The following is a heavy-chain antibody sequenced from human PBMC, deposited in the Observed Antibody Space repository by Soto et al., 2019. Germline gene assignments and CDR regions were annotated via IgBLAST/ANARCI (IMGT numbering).Heavy chain of an antibody. D-gene: IGHD3-16*01. CDR1: GYSFTGYY. CDR3: AREGMYHYETKDYYPSTYGLDV. CDR2: IFPKSGGT. J-gene: IGHJ6*02. Sequence: QVPLVQSGAEVKKPGASVKVSCKSSGYSFTGYYLHWVRQAPGQGPEWMGWIFPKSGGTKSAQKFQGRVTMTRDTSISTAYMELKRLRSDDTAVYFCAREGMYHYETKDYYPSTYGLDVWGQGTTVTVSS. V-gene: IGHV1-2*02.